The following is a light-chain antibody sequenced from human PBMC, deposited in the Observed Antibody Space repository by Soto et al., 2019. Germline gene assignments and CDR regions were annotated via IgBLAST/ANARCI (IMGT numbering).Light chain of an antibody. Sequence: QSVLTQXXSXXXXXXXXVTXXCTXSXXNIGAGYDVHWYQQLPGTAPKLLIYGNSNRPSGVPDRFSGSKSGTSASLAITGLQAEDEADYYCQSYDSSLVVFGGGTKLTVL. J-gene: IGLJ2*01. V-gene: IGLV1-40*01. CDR2: GNS. CDR1: XXNIGAGYD. CDR3: QSYDSSLVV.